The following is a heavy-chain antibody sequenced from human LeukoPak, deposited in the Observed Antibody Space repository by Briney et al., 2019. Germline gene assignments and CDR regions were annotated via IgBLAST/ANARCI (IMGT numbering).Heavy chain of an antibody. CDR1: GXTFRSYE. CDR2: ITSSGNTI. Sequence: GGSLRLSCAASGXTFRSYEMNWVRQAPGKGLEWVSYITSSGNTIYYADSVKGRFTISRDNAKNSLYLQMNSLRAEDTAVYYCARERDYSNYDPKRFDPWGQGTLVTVSS. J-gene: IGHJ5*02. V-gene: IGHV3-48*03. D-gene: IGHD4-11*01. CDR3: ARERDYSNYDPKRFDP.